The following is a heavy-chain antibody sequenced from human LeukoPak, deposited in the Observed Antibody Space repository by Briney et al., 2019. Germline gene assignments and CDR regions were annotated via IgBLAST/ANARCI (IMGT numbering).Heavy chain of an antibody. J-gene: IGHJ1*01. V-gene: IGHV1-18*01. CDR1: GYTFTSYG. D-gene: IGHD6-19*01. CDR3: ARDGASSSGWCGY. Sequence: ASVKVSCKASGYTFTSYGISWVRQPPGQGLEWMGWISAYNGNTNYAQKLQGRATMTTDTSTHTPHIERSSLTSDDTAGYYFARDGASSSGWCGYWGQGTLVTVSS. CDR2: ISAYNGNT.